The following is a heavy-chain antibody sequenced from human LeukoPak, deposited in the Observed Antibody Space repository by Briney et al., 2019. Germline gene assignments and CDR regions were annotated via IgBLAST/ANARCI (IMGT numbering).Heavy chain of an antibody. V-gene: IGHV6-1*01. Sequence: SQTLSLTCALSGDIVSSDSAAGHWIRQSPSRGLEWLGRTYYRYQWYNDYAVSVKSRITINPDTSKNQFSLQLSSVTPEDPAVYYCARARSGSYPDYWGQGTLVTVSS. J-gene: IGHJ4*02. CDR3: ARARSGSYPDY. CDR2: TYYRYQWYN. CDR1: GDIVSSDSAA. D-gene: IGHD1-26*01.